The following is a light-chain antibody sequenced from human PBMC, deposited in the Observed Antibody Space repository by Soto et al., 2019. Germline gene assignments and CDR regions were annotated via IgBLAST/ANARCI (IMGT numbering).Light chain of an antibody. CDR3: QQSNNWPPT. CDR1: QTISSN. CDR2: GAS. V-gene: IGKV3-15*01. J-gene: IGKJ2*01. Sequence: EMVMTQSPVTLSVSPGERATLSCRASQTISSNLAWYQQKPGQAPRLLIYGASTRATGIPVRFSGSGSGTDFTLTISSLPSEDFAIYFCQQSNNWPPTFGQGTKLEIK.